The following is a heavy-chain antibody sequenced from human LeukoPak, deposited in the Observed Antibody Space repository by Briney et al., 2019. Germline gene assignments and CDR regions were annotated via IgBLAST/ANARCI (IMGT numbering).Heavy chain of an antibody. V-gene: IGHV3-48*04. CDR2: ISSSGSTI. Sequence: GGSLRLSCAASGFTFSSYGMHWVRQAPGKGLEWVSYISSSGSTIYYADSVKGRFTISRDNAKNSLYLQMNSLRAEDTAVYYCARDRSSGWSYGMDVWGQGTTVTVSS. CDR1: GFTFSSYG. CDR3: ARDRSSGWSYGMDV. D-gene: IGHD6-19*01. J-gene: IGHJ6*02.